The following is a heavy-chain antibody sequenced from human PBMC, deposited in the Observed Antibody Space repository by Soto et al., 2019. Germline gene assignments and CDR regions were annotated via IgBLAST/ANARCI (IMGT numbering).Heavy chain of an antibody. V-gene: IGHV3-30*18. Sequence: QVQLVESGGGVVQPGRSLRLSCEASGFTFSSYGMHWVRQAPGKGLEWVAVISYDGSNKYYADSVKGRFTISRDNSKNTLYLQMNSLRAEDTAVYYCAKEGGGSGWYYFDYWGQGTLVTVSS. CDR2: ISYDGSNK. CDR3: AKEGGGSGWYYFDY. D-gene: IGHD6-19*01. CDR1: GFTFSSYG. J-gene: IGHJ4*02.